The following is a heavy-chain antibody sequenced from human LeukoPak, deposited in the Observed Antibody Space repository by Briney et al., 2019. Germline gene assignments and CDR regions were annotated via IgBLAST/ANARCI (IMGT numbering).Heavy chain of an antibody. CDR1: GFTFSSYA. CDR2: ISGSGGST. V-gene: IGHV3-23*01. CDR3: AKDMTPVTTRWNPFFDI. J-gene: IGHJ3*02. Sequence: GALRLCCAASGFTFSSYAMSWVRQAPGKGLEWVSAISGSGGSTYYADSVKGRFTISRDNSKNTLYLQMNSLRAEDTAVYYCAKDMTPVTTRWNPFFDIWGQGTMVTVSS. D-gene: IGHD4-17*01.